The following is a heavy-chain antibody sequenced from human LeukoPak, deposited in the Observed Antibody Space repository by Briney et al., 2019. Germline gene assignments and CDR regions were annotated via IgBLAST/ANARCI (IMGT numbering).Heavy chain of an antibody. J-gene: IGHJ4*02. D-gene: IGHD3-16*01. Sequence: ASVKVSCKASGYTFTSYDINWVRQATGQGLEWMGWMNPNSGNTGYAQKFQGRVTMTRNTSISTAYMELSSLRSEDTAVYYCRRDHRDFGGFYPLTYWAREPLVTVPS. CDR3: RRDHRDFGGFYPLTY. CDR2: MNPNSGNT. CDR1: GYTFTSYD. V-gene: IGHV1-8*01.